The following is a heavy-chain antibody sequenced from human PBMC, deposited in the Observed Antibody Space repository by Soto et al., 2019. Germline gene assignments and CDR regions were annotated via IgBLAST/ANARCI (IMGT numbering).Heavy chain of an antibody. CDR2: IYPGDPDT. Sequence: GESLKISCKASQYNFTDHWIGWVRQMPGKGLEWMGIIYPGDPDTRYSPSFQGQVTISADKSISTAYLQWSSLKASDTAMYYCARQYYYDSSGYYHDAFDIWGQGTMVTFSS. CDR3: ARQYYYDSSGYYHDAFDI. J-gene: IGHJ3*02. D-gene: IGHD3-22*01. CDR1: QYNFTDHW. V-gene: IGHV5-51*01.